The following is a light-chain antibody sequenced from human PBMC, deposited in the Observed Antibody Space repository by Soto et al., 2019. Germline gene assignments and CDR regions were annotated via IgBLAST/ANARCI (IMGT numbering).Light chain of an antibody. V-gene: IGLV2-14*01. CDR3: AAWDDSLNGPV. J-gene: IGLJ2*01. CDR1: ISDVGGYNY. Sequence: QSALTQPASVSGSPGQSITISCTGTISDVGGYNYVSWYQQHPGKAPKLMIYEVDSRPSGVSNRFSGSKSGNTASLTISGLQAEDEADYYCAAWDDSLNGPVFGGGTKLTVL. CDR2: EVD.